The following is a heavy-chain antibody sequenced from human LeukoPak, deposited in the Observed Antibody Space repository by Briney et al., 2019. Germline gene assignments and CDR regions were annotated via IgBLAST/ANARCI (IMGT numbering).Heavy chain of an antibody. V-gene: IGHV1-2*02. D-gene: IGHD3-10*01. CDR2: INPNSGGT. Sequence: ASVKVSCKASGYTFTGYYMHWVRQSPGQGLEWMGWINPNSGGTNYAQKFRGRVTMTRDTSISTAYMELSRLRSDDTAVYYCAREGYYGSGSYYNRDTDSDYWGQGTLVTVSS. CDR1: GYTFTGYY. CDR3: AREGYYGSGSYYNRDTDSDY. J-gene: IGHJ4*02.